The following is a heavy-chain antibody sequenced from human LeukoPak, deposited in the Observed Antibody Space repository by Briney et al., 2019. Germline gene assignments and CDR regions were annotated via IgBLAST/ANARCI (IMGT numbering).Heavy chain of an antibody. CDR2: INHSGST. V-gene: IGHV4-39*07. CDR3: ARGGGWYPRFDY. Sequence: PSETLSLTCTVSGGSISSSSYYWGWIRQPPGKGLEWIGEINHSGSTNYNPSLKSRVTISVDTSKNQFFLKLSSVTAADTAVYYCARGGGWYPRFDYWGQGTLVTVSS. J-gene: IGHJ4*02. D-gene: IGHD6-19*01. CDR1: GGSISSSSYY.